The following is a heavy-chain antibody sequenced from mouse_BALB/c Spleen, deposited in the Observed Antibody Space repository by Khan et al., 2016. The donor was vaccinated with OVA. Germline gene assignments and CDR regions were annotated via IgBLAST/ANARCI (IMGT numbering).Heavy chain of an antibody. CDR2: INPNDGGT. CDR1: DYTFSSYY. J-gene: IGHJ3*01. Sequence: QVQLQQSGAELVKPGASVKLSCKASDYTFSSYYMYWVKQRPGQGLEWIGEINPNDGGTNFNDKFKSKATLTVDKSSSTAYIQLSSLTSEDSAVYFCIRSGYGSFAYWGQGTLVTVSA. D-gene: IGHD2-2*01. CDR3: IRSGYGSFAY. V-gene: IGHV1S81*02.